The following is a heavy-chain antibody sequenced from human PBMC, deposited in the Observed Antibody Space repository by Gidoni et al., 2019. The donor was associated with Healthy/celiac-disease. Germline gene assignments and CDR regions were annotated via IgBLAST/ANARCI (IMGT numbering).Heavy chain of an antibody. CDR1: GFTFSSYS. CDR3: ARDQFSWELLAAWAYYFDY. V-gene: IGHV3-48*02. Sequence: EVQLVESGGGLVQPGGSLRLSCAASGFTFSSYSMNWVRQAPGTGLEWVSYISSSSSTIYYADSVKGRFTISRDNAKNSLYLQMNSLRDEDTAVYYCARDQFSWELLAAWAYYFDYWGQGTLVTVSS. J-gene: IGHJ4*02. CDR2: ISSSSSTI. D-gene: IGHD1-26*01.